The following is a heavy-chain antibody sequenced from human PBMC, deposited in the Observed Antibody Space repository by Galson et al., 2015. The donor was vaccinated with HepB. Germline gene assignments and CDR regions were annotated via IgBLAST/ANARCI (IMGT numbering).Heavy chain of an antibody. CDR3: ARGRAGSWDY. CDR1: GFSFSSYW. Sequence: SLRLSCAASGFSFSSYWMAWVRQAPGKGLEWVADIKQDGTEKYYVDSLKGRFTISRDNAENSLYLQMSSLRVEDTAVYYCARGRAGSWDYWGQGTLVTLSS. CDR2: IKQDGTEK. D-gene: IGHD1-14*01. V-gene: IGHV3-7*03. J-gene: IGHJ4*02.